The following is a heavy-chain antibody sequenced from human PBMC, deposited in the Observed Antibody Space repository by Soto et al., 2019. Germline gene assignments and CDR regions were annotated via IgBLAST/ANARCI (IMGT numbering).Heavy chain of an antibody. V-gene: IGHV1-69*13. CDR3: ARDKDRQQLGGNYYYGIDV. CDR2: IIPIFSTP. J-gene: IGHJ6*02. D-gene: IGHD2-15*01. CDR1: GGTFGNSA. Sequence: ASVKVSCKASGGTFGNSAISWVRQAPGQGLEWMGGIIPIFSTPDYAQKFQGRVTITADESTTTAYMELTSLKSEDTAVYYCARDKDRQQLGGNYYYGIDVWGQGTTVTVSS.